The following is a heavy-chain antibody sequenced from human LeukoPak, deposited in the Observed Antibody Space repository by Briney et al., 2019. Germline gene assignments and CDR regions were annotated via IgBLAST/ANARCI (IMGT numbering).Heavy chain of an antibody. V-gene: IGHV3-21*01. CDR2: ISSSSSYI. CDR3: ARSQESITIFGVVKSTGDY. D-gene: IGHD3-3*01. CDR1: GFTFSSYG. Sequence: GGSLRLSCAASGFTFSSYGMNWVRQAPGKGLEWVSSISSSSSYIYYADSVKGRFTISRDNAKNSLYLQMNSLRAEDTAVYYCARSQESITIFGVVKSTGDYWGQGTLVTVSS. J-gene: IGHJ4*02.